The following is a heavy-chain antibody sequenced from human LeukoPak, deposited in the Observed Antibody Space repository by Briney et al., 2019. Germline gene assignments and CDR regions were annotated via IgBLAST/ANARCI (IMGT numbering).Heavy chain of an antibody. CDR3: AKRGFIAGNPTDFDY. CDR2: ISGSGSST. D-gene: IGHD6-13*01. V-gene: IGHV3-23*01. Sequence: GGSLRLSCAASGFTFSSYGMSWVRQAPGKGLEWVSLISGSGSSTYYADSVRGRFTISRDNSKNTLHLQMNSLRAEDTAVYYCAKRGFIAGNPTDFDYWGQGTLVTVSS. J-gene: IGHJ4*02. CDR1: GFTFSSYG.